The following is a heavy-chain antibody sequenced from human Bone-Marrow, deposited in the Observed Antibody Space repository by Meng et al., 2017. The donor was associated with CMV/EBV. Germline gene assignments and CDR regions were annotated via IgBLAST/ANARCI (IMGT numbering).Heavy chain of an antibody. V-gene: IGHV1-18*01. J-gene: IGHJ4*02. CDR1: DDTFTSYG. CDR3: ARKPQGRAIDY. CDR2: ISANNGDT. Sequence: ASVKEFCKASDDTFTSYGITWVRQAPGPGPEGMGWISANNGDTASVPKFQGRITMTTETSTSTAYMELKSLRSDDTAVYYCARKPQGRAIDYWGQGTLVTVSS.